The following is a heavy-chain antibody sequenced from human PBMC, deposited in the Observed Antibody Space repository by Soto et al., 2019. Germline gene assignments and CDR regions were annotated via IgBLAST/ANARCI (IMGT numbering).Heavy chain of an antibody. V-gene: IGHV3-74*01. J-gene: IGHJ4*02. CDR1: GFTFSSYW. D-gene: IGHD3-10*01. CDR3: ARGHVNYGSGLGRGIDY. CDR2: INSDGSST. Sequence: EVQLVESGGGLVQPGGSLRLSCAASGFTFSSYWMHWVRQAPGKGLVWVSRINSDGSSTSYADSVKGRFTISRENAKNTLYLQMNSLRAEDTAVYYCARGHVNYGSGLGRGIDYWGQGTLVTVSS.